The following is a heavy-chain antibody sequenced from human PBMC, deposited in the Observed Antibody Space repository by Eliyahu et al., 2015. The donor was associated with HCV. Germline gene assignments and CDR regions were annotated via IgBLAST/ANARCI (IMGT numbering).Heavy chain of an antibody. CDR2: IWYDGSNK. CDR1: GFXFSSYG. D-gene: IGHD1-14*01. V-gene: IGHV3-33*01. J-gene: IGHJ4*02. CDR3: ARAGDHTYYFDY. Sequence: QVQLVESGGGVVQPGRSLRLSCAASGFXFSSYGMHWVRQAPGKGLEWVAVIWYDGSNKYYADSVKGRFTISRDNSKNTLYLQMNSLRAEDTAVYYCARAGDHTYYFDYWGQGTLVTVSS.